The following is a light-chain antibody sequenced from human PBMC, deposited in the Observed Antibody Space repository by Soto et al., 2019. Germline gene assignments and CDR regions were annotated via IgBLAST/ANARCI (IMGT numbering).Light chain of an antibody. J-gene: IGKJ2*01. CDR1: QSVSSSF. Sequence: IVLTQSPGTLSLSPGERATLSCTTSQSVSSSFLAWYQQKPGQAPRLLIYGASTRATGIPDRFSGSGSGTDFSLTISRLEPEDSAMYYCQQYGSSPPMYTFGQGTRLEI. CDR2: GAS. CDR3: QQYGSSPPMYT. V-gene: IGKV3-20*01.